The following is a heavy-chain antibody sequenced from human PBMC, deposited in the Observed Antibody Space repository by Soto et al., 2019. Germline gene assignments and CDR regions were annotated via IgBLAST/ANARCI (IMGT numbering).Heavy chain of an antibody. CDR2: ISSNGGST. CDR1: GFTFSSYA. D-gene: IGHD2-2*01. Sequence: GSLRLSCSASGFTFSSYAMHWVRQAPGKGLEYVSAISSNGGSTYYADSVKGRFTISRDNSKNTLYLQMSSLRAEDTAVYYCVKDFLEVPAAHYNWFDPWGQGXLVTVSS. V-gene: IGHV3-64D*06. CDR3: VKDFLEVPAAHYNWFDP. J-gene: IGHJ5*02.